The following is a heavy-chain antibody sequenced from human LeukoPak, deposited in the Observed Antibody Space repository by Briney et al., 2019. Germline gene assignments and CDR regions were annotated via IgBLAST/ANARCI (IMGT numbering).Heavy chain of an antibody. V-gene: IGHV4-34*09. Sequence: SETLSLTCAVSGDSLGGFYWSWIRQSPGKGLEWIGEIHHTGSGNHNPTLKSRITLSVDTSKNQLSFNLTYVTAADTATYYFARGTYGSSYLQYCGEGSPVTVSS. CDR3: ARGTYGSSYLQY. CDR2: IHHTGSG. D-gene: IGHD6-13*01. J-gene: IGHJ4*02. CDR1: GDSLGGFY.